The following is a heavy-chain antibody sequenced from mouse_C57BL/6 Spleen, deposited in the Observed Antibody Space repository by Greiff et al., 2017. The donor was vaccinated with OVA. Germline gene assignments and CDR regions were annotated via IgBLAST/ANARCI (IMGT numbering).Heavy chain of an antibody. D-gene: IGHD4-1*01. Sequence: VQLQQSGPELVKPGASVKLSCKASGYTFTSYDINWVKQRPGQGLAWIGWIYPSGGSTDYNEKFKGKATLTVDTSSSTAYMELHSLTSEDSAVYFCARMNWDGFAYWGQGTLVTVSA. CDR2: IYPSGGST. CDR1: GYTFTSYD. J-gene: IGHJ3*01. CDR3: ARMNWDGFAY. V-gene: IGHV1-85*01.